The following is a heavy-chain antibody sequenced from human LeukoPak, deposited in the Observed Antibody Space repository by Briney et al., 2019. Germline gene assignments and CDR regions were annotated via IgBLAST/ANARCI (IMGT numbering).Heavy chain of an antibody. Sequence: ASVKVSCKASGYTFTNYAMNWVRQAPGQGLEWMGWINPNTGNPTYAQGFTGRFVFSLDTSVTTTYLQISGLKAEDTAVYYCARPLYYDYVWGRSYYFDYWGQGTLVTVSS. CDR3: ARPLYYDYVWGRSYYFDY. CDR2: INPNTGNP. D-gene: IGHD3-16*01. V-gene: IGHV7-4-1*02. CDR1: GYTFTNYA. J-gene: IGHJ4*02.